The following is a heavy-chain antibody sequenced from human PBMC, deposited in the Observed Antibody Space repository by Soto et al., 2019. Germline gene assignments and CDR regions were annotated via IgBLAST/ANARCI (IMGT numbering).Heavy chain of an antibody. CDR3: ARVVVVVAATGGDFDY. Sequence: SETLSLTCAVYGGSFSGYYWSWIRQPPGKGLEWIGEINHSGSTNYNPPLKSRVTISVDTSKNQFSLKLSSVTAADTAVYYCARVVVVVAATGGDFDYWGQGTLVTVSS. CDR1: GGSFSGYY. CDR2: INHSGST. D-gene: IGHD2-15*01. J-gene: IGHJ4*02. V-gene: IGHV4-34*01.